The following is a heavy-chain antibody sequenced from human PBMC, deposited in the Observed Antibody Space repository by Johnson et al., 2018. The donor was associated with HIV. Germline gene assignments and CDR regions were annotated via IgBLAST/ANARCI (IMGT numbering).Heavy chain of an antibody. CDR1: GFTFSTYA. D-gene: IGHD6-6*01. V-gene: IGHV3-30*04. Sequence: QVQLVESGGGVVQPGGSLRLSCAASGFTFSTYAMDWVRQAPGKGLEWVAVISHDGSNKYYADSVKGRFSISRDNSKNTLYLQMNSLRAEDTAVYYCASHVGSSVGSAFDIWGQGTMVTVSS. CDR3: ASHVGSSVGSAFDI. J-gene: IGHJ3*02. CDR2: ISHDGSNK.